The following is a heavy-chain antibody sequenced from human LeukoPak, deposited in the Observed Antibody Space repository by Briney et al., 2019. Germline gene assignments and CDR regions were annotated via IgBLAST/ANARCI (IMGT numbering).Heavy chain of an antibody. V-gene: IGHV5-51*01. J-gene: IGHJ5*02. D-gene: IGHD1/OR15-1a*01. CDR3: VAALYGTTWFDP. CDR1: GNIFTNYW. CDR2: IHLANSDT. Sequence: GESLKISCQGSGNIFTNYWIGWVRQMPGKGLEWMGIIHLANSDTRSSPSLQGRVTISADRSTITAYLQWSSLTASDTAIYYCVAALYGTTWFDPWGQGTLVTVSS.